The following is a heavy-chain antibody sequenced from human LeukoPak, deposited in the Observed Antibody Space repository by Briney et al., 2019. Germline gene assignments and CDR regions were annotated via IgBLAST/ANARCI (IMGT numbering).Heavy chain of an antibody. CDR2: ISAYNGNT. D-gene: IGHD6-6*01. J-gene: IGHJ4*02. V-gene: IGHV1-18*01. Sequence: ASVKVSCKASGYTFTSYGISWVRQAPGQGLEWMGWISAYNGNTNYAQKLQGRVTMTIDTSTSTAYVELRSLRSDDTAVYYCAVSGQLGDYFDYWGQGTLVTVSS. CDR1: GYTFTSYG. CDR3: AVSGQLGDYFDY.